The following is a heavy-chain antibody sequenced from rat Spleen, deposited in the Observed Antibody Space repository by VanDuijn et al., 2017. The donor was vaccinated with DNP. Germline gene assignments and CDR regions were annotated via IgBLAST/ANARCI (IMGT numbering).Heavy chain of an antibody. CDR3: ASYNYGGYSSYAMDA. CDR2: ISYDGRNT. Sequence: EVQLVESGGGLVQPGRSLKLSCAASGFTFSDYHMGWVRQAPKKGLEWVASISYDGRNTYYGDSVKGRFTISRDNAKSTLYLQMNSLRSEDMANYYCASYNYGGYSSYAMDAWGQGVMVTVSS. D-gene: IGHD1-11*01. CDR1: GFTFSDYH. J-gene: IGHJ2*01. V-gene: IGHV5-22*01.